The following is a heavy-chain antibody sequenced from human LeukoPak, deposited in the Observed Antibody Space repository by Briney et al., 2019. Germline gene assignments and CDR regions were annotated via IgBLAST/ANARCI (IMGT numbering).Heavy chain of an antibody. CDR2: INPNSGGT. CDR3: ARSGLLATIFGVPTLGAFDI. Sequence: ASVKVSCKASGYTFTSYYMHWVRQAPGQGLEWMGWINPNSGGTNYAQKFQGRVTMTRDTSISTAYMELSRLRSDGTAVYYCARSGLLATIFGVPTLGAFDIWGQGTMVTVSS. CDR1: GYTFTSYY. V-gene: IGHV1-2*02. D-gene: IGHD3-3*01. J-gene: IGHJ3*02.